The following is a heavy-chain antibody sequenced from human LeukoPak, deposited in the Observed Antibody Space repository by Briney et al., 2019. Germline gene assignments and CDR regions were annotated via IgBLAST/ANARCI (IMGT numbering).Heavy chain of an antibody. D-gene: IGHD3-16*01. CDR3: ARDGVRSAARAFDI. V-gene: IGHV4-59*11. CDR2: IYYSGST. CDR1: GGSIRSHY. J-gene: IGHJ3*02. Sequence: SETLSLTCTVSGGSIRSHYWSWIRQPPGKGLEWIGYIYYSGSTNYNPSLKSRVTISVDTSKNQFSLKLSSVTAADTAVYYCARDGVRSAARAFDIWGQGTMVTVSS.